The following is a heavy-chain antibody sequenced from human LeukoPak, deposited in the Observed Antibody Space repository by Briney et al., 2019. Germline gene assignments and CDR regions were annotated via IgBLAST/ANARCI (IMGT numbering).Heavy chain of an antibody. J-gene: IGHJ3*02. Sequence: PSETLSLTCTVSGGSISSSSYYWGWIRQPPGKGLEWIGSIYYSGSTYYNPSLKSRVTISVDTSKNQFSLKLSSVTAADTAVYYCARPIAVAGPTSAFDIWGQGTMVTVSS. CDR1: GGSISSSSYY. D-gene: IGHD6-19*01. V-gene: IGHV4-39*07. CDR3: ARPIAVAGPTSAFDI. CDR2: IYYSGST.